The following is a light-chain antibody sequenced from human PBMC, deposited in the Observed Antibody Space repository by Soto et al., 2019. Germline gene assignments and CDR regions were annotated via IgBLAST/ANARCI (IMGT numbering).Light chain of an antibody. Sequence: DIQMTQSPSSVSASLGDRVTIACRASRGIMNYLNWYQQRPGKAPKLLIYEASTLQREVPSRFSGSGSGTDFTLTISSLQPEDFATYYCQQSFTTPFTFGGGTKVDIK. CDR3: QQSFTTPFT. CDR1: RGIMNY. CDR2: EAS. J-gene: IGKJ4*01. V-gene: IGKV1-39*01.